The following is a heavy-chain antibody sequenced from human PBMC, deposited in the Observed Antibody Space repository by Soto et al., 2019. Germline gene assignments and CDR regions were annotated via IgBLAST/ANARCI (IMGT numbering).Heavy chain of an antibody. D-gene: IGHD5-18*01. V-gene: IGHV3-23*01. Sequence: PGGSLRLSCAASGFTFSSYAMSWVRQAPGKGLEWVSAISGSGGSTYYADSVKGRFTISRDNSKNTLYLQMNSLRAEDTAVYYCAKMVESAMVPALYYLDYWGQGTLVTVSS. J-gene: IGHJ4*02. CDR3: AKMVESAMVPALYYLDY. CDR2: ISGSGGST. CDR1: GFTFSSYA.